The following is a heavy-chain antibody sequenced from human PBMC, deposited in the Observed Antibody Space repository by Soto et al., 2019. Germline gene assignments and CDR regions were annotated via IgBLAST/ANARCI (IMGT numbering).Heavy chain of an antibody. V-gene: IGHV1-2*04. CDR3: ARARGYSYGSNYYYMDV. CDR1: GYTFTGYY. D-gene: IGHD5-18*01. J-gene: IGHJ6*03. CDR2: INPNSGGT. Sequence: ASVKVSCKASGYTFTGYYMHWARQAPGQGLEWMGWINPNSGGTNYAQKFQGWVTMTRDTSISTAYMELSRLRSDDTAVYYCARARGYSYGSNYYYMDVWGKGTTVTVSS.